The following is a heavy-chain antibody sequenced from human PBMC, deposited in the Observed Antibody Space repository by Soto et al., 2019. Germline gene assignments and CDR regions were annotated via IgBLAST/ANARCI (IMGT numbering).Heavy chain of an antibody. V-gene: IGHV3-23*01. Sequence: GGSLRLSCAASGFTFSSYAMSWVRQAPGKGLEWVSAISGSGGSTYYADSVKGRFTISRDNSKNTLYLQMNSLRAEDTAVYYCAKDRIGSSGYRPGYYGMDVWGQGTTVTVSS. CDR1: GFTFSSYA. CDR2: ISGSGGST. J-gene: IGHJ6*02. D-gene: IGHD3-22*01. CDR3: AKDRIGSSGYRPGYYGMDV.